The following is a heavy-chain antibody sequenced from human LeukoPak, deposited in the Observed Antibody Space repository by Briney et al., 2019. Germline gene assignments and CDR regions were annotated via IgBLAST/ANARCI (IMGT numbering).Heavy chain of an antibody. CDR2: SGTYGRT. Sequence: GVSLRLSCVASGFTFSSNVLNWVRQAPGKGLEWVSVSGTYGRTQYADSVKGRFTISRDSSKNTLYLQINSLRVEDTAVYYCARGMDGYGPDAFDIWGQGTMVTVSS. CDR3: ARGMDGYGPDAFDI. J-gene: IGHJ3*02. D-gene: IGHD5-24*01. CDR1: GFTFSSNV. V-gene: IGHV3-23*01.